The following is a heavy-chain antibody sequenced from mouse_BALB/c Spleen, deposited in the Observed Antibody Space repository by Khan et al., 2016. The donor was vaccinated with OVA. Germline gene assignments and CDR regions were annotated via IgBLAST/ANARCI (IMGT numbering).Heavy chain of an antibody. D-gene: IGHD2-14*01. J-gene: IGHJ4*01. Sequence: QIQLVQSGPELKKPGETVKISCKASEYTFTNYGMNWVKQAPGKGLKWLGWINTYTGNPIYANYFKGRFAFSLDTSASTVYLQINNLKNEDTATYFCTRVGYDGTMDYWGQGTSVTVSS. V-gene: IGHV9-3-1*01. CDR2: INTYTGNP. CDR3: TRVGYDGTMDY. CDR1: EYTFTNYG.